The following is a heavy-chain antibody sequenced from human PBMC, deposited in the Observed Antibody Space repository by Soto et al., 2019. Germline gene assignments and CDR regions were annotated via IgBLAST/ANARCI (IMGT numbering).Heavy chain of an antibody. J-gene: IGHJ5*01. D-gene: IGHD4-4*01. CDR1: GGPINNYY. CDR3: ARDYTNRAGRGFDS. CDR2: IYISGAA. V-gene: IGHV4-4*07. Sequence: SETLSLTCTVSGGPINNYYWSWVRQPAGKGLEWIGRIYISGAANYNPSLKSRVTMSVDTSKNQFSLKLRSVTAADTAVYYCARDYTNRAGRGFDSWGQGTLVTVSS.